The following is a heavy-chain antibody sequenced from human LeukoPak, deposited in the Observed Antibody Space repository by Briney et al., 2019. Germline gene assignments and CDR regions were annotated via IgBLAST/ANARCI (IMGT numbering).Heavy chain of an antibody. J-gene: IGHJ4*02. CDR1: RNNFTGYY. D-gene: IGHD5-24*01. CDR2: ITPSGGT. CDR3: ARDRYGDGFAHLDY. Sequence: ASVKVSCKASRNNFTGYYFHWVRQAPGQGLEWMGWITPSGGTNYPQKFQGRVAITWDTSITTAYMDLSRLTSDDTAVYYCARDRYGDGFAHLDYWGQGALVTVSS. V-gene: IGHV1-2*02.